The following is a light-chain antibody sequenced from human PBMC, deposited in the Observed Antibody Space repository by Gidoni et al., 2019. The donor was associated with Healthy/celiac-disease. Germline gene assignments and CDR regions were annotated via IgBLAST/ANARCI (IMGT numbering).Light chain of an antibody. Sequence: DIQMTQSPSSLSASVGDRVTITCRDSQSISSYLNWYQQKPGKAPKLLIYAASSLQSGVPSRFSGSGSGTDFTLTISSLQPEDFATYYCQQSYSTPWTFGQGTKAEIK. V-gene: IGKV1-39*01. CDR2: AAS. CDR3: QQSYSTPWT. J-gene: IGKJ1*01. CDR1: QSISSY.